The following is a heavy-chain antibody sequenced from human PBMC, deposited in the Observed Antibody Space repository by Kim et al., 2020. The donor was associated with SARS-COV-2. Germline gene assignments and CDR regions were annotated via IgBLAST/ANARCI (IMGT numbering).Heavy chain of an antibody. Sequence: SETLSLTCTVSGGSISSSSYYWGWIRQPPGKGLEWIGSIYYSGSTYYNPSLKSRVTISVDTSKTQFSLKLSSVTAADAAVYYCANQKHDTAMVDYYYYYGMGVWGQGTTVTVSS. J-gene: IGHJ6*02. CDR1: GGSISSSSYY. V-gene: IGHV4-39*01. CDR2: IYYSGST. D-gene: IGHD5-18*01. CDR3: ANQKHDTAMVDYYYYYGMGV.